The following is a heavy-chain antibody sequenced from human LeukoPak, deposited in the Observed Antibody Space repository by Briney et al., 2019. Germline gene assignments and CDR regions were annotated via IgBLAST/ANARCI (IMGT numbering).Heavy chain of an antibody. CDR3: ARDPELAAAGYNWFDP. J-gene: IGHJ5*02. Sequence: SVKVSCKASGYTFTSYGISWVRQAPGQGLEWMGGIIPIFGTANYAQKFQGRVTITADESTSTAYMELSSLRSEDTAVYYCARDPELAAAGYNWFDPWGQGTLVTVSS. V-gene: IGHV1-69*13. D-gene: IGHD6-13*01. CDR1: GYTFTSYG. CDR2: IIPIFGTA.